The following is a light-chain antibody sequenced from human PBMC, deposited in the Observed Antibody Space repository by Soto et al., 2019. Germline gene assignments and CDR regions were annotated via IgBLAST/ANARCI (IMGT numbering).Light chain of an antibody. CDR3: SSYAGSNNFEV. CDR1: SSDVGGYNY. V-gene: IGLV2-8*01. J-gene: IGLJ1*01. Sequence: QSALTQPPSASGSPGQSVTISCTGTSSDVGGYNYVSWYQQHPGKAPKLTIYEVSKRPSGVPDRFSGSKSGNTASLTVSGLQAEDEADYYCSSYAGSNNFEVFGTGTKVTVL. CDR2: EVS.